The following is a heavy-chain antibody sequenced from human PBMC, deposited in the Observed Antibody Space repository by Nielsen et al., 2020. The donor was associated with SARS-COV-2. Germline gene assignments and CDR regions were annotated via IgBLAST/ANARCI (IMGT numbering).Heavy chain of an antibody. V-gene: IGHV3-11*05. CDR3: ARALIAVAGTDYYYYGMDV. CDR1: GFTFSDYY. J-gene: IGHJ6*02. CDR2: ISSSSSYT. Sequence: GESLRLSCAASGFTFSDYYMSWISQAPGKGLEWVSYISSSSSYTNYADSVKGRFTISRVNAKNELYLQMNSLRAEDTAVYYCARALIAVAGTDYYYYGMDVWGQGTTVTVSS. D-gene: IGHD6-19*01.